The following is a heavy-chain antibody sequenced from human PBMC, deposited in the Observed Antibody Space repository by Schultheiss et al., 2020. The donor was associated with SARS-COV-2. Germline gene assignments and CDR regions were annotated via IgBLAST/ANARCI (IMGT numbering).Heavy chain of an antibody. CDR1: GFTFSDYY. J-gene: IGHJ4*02. CDR2: ITNSGSST. CDR3: ARNHYYGDYGLFDF. D-gene: IGHD4-17*01. Sequence: GGSLRLSCSASGFTFSDYYMSWVRQAPGKGLEWVSYITNSGSSTYYADSVEGRFTISRDNAKTSLFLQMDSLRAEDTAVYFCARNHYYGDYGLFDFWGQGALVTVSS. V-gene: IGHV3-11*01.